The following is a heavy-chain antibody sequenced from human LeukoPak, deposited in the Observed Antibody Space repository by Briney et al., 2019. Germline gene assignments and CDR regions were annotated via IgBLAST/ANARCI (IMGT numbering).Heavy chain of an antibody. D-gene: IGHD5-12*01. CDR2: IKQDGSEK. Sequence: GGSLRLSCAASGFTFSSYWMSWVRQAPGKGLEWVANIKQDGSEKYYVDSVKGRFTISRDNAKNSLYLQMNSLRAEDTAVYYCARVVYCGYCGYAYLDCAFDIWGQGTMVTVSS. CDR3: ARVVYCGYCGYAYLDCAFDI. V-gene: IGHV3-7*01. CDR1: GFTFSSYW. J-gene: IGHJ3*02.